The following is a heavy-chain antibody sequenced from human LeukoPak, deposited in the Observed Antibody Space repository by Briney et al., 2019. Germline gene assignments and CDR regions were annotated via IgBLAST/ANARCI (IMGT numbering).Heavy chain of an antibody. V-gene: IGHV1-2*04. CDR2: INPNSGGT. CDR1: GYTFTGYY. J-gene: IGHJ3*02. Sequence: ASVKVSCKASGYTFTGYYMHWVRQAPGQGLEWMGWINPNSGGTNYAQKFQGWVTMTRDTSISTAYMELSRLRSDDTAVYYCARSYYGSGRGAFDIWGQGTMVTVSS. CDR3: ARSYYGSGRGAFDI. D-gene: IGHD3-10*01.